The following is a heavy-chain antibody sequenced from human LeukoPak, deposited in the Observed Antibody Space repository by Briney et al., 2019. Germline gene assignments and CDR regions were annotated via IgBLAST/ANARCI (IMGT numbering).Heavy chain of an antibody. Sequence: SETLSLTCTVSGGSISSSSYYWGWLRQPPGKGLEWIGSIYYSGSTYYNPSLKSRVTISVDTSKNQFSLKLSSVTAADTAVYYCATPPGYDYGDYVREAFDIWGQGTMVTVSS. V-gene: IGHV4-39*01. J-gene: IGHJ3*02. D-gene: IGHD4-17*01. CDR3: ATPPGYDYGDYVREAFDI. CDR1: GGSISSSSYY. CDR2: IYYSGST.